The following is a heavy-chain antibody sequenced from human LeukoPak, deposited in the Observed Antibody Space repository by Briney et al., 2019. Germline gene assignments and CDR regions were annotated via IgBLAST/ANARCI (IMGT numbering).Heavy chain of an antibody. CDR2: IYYSGST. V-gene: IGHV4-31*03. Sequence: SETLSLTCTVSGGSISSDGYYWSWIRQHPGKGLKWIGYIYYSGSTYYNPSLKSRVTISVDTSKNQFSLKLSSVTAADTAVYYCASWTIAAAGTVGFDPWGQGTLVTVSS. J-gene: IGHJ5*02. CDR1: GGSISSDGYY. D-gene: IGHD6-13*01. CDR3: ASWTIAAAGTVGFDP.